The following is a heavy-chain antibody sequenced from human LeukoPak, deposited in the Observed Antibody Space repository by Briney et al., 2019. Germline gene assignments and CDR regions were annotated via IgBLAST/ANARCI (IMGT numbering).Heavy chain of an antibody. Sequence: GGSLTLSCAASGLNFSGSAMHCARPASGEAREWVGRIRIKGVSHATSYGASVKGSFSISRDDTNNMTYLQMNSLKTEDTGVYYCTTLNYGWGSERPDYWGQGTLVIVSS. J-gene: IGHJ4*02. V-gene: IGHV3-73*01. CDR1: GLNFSGSA. CDR3: TTLNYGWGSERPDY. D-gene: IGHD3-16*01. CDR2: IRIKGVSHAT.